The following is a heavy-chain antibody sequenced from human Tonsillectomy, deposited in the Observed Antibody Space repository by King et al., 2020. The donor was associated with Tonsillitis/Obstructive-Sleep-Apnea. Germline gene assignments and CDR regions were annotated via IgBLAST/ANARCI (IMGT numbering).Heavy chain of an antibody. CDR1: GDSISSSDW. D-gene: IGHD3-16*02. CDR2: IYYSGST. CDR3: VRAGGGYPYFDY. Sequence: QLQESGPGLVKPSGTLSLTCAVSGDSISSSDWWSWVRQPPGKGLEWIGEIYYSGSTNYNPSLRSRVTILEDKSKNHFSLKLSSVSAADTAVYYCVRAGGGYPYFDYWGQGTLVTVSS. J-gene: IGHJ4*02. V-gene: IGHV4-4*02.